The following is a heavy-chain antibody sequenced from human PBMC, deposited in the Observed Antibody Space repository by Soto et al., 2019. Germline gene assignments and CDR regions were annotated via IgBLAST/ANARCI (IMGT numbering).Heavy chain of an antibody. CDR3: ARVGEKTVGAHIGYYFDY. D-gene: IGHD1-26*01. V-gene: IGHV3-21*01. J-gene: IGHJ4*02. CDR1: GFTFSSYS. Sequence: GGSLRLSCAASGFTFSSYSMNWVRQAPGKGLEWVSSISSSSSYIYYADSVKGRFTISRDNAKNSLYLQMNSLRAEDTAVYYCARVGEKTVGAHIGYYFDYWGQGTLVTVSS. CDR2: ISSSSSYI.